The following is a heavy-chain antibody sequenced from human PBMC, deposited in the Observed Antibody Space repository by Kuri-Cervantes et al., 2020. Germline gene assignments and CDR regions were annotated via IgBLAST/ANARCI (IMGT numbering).Heavy chain of an antibody. CDR3: AKDLHYYGSGSYGGPFDY. J-gene: IGHJ4*02. CDR2: IKQDGSEK. D-gene: IGHD3-10*01. Sequence: GESLKISCAASGFTFSSYWMSWVRQAPGKGLEWVANIKQDGSEKYYVDSVKGRFTISRDNAKNSLYLQMNSLRAEDTALYYCAKDLHYYGSGSYGGPFDYWGQGTLVTVSS. CDR1: GFTFSSYW. V-gene: IGHV3-7*05.